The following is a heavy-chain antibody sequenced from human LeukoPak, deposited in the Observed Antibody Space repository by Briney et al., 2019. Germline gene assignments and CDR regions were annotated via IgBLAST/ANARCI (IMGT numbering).Heavy chain of an antibody. J-gene: IGHJ2*01. CDR3: AKVYSGDWYFAL. CDR2: ITGDGGIT. V-gene: IGHV3-43*02. CDR1: GFTFDDYA. Sequence: AGSLRLSCAASGFTFDDYAMHWVRQAPGKGLEWVSPITGDGGITYYADSVKGRFTISRDNSKNSLYLQMNGLRTEDTALYYCAKVYSGDWYFALWGRGSLVTVSS. D-gene: IGHD5-18*01.